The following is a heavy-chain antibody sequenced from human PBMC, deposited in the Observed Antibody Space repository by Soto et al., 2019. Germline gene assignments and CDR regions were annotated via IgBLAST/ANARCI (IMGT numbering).Heavy chain of an antibody. J-gene: IGHJ5*02. CDR1: GYTFFTYD. D-gene: IGHD5-12*01. CDR2: ISTYSGDT. CDR3: ARHHGPTTSENGFGP. Sequence: QVHLVQSGVEVKTPGASVKVSCQASGYTFFTYDISWVRQAPGQGLEWMGRISTYSGDTKYAQKFQGRVTMTTDTSTSTAYLELRSLRSDDTAVYYCARHHGPTTSENGFGPWGKGTLVTVSS. V-gene: IGHV1-18*01.